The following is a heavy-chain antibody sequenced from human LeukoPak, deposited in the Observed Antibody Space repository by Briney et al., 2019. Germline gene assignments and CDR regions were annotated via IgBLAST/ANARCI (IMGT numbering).Heavy chain of an antibody. CDR3: ARAPYSGNWYYFDY. J-gene: IGHJ4*02. CDR1: GVTVSSNY. CDR2: IYSGGST. V-gene: IGHV3-53*01. Sequence: GGSLRLSCAASGVTVSSNYMTWGRQAPGKGLEWVSVIYSGGSTYYADSVKGRFTISRDTSKNMVYLQMNSLRAEDTAVYYCARAPYSGNWYYFDYWGQGTLVTVSS. D-gene: IGHD6-13*01.